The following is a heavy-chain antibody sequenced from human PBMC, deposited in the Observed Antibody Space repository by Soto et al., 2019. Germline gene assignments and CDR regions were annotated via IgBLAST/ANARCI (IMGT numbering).Heavy chain of an antibody. CDR1: GFTFSSYA. V-gene: IGHV3-30-3*01. CDR3: ARGGSSVYYYGMDV. D-gene: IGHD3-3*01. J-gene: IGHJ6*02. CDR2: ISYDGSNK. Sequence: LRLSCAASGFTFSSYAMHWVRQAPGKGLEWVAVISYDGSNKYYADSVKGRFTISRDNSKNTLYLQMNSLRAEDTAVYYCARGGSSVYYYGMDVWGQGTTVTVSS.